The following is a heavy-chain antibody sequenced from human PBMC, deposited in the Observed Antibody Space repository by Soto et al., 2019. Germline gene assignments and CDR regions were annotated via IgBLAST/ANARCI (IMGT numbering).Heavy chain of an antibody. J-gene: IGHJ6*02. V-gene: IGHV3-33*06. CDR1: GFNFSSYG. CDR2: IWYDGSNK. CDR3: AKGRSYYYYYGVDV. Sequence: GGSLRLSCGASGFNFSSYGMHWVRQAPGKGLEWVAVIWYDGSNKYYADSVKGRFTISRDNSKSTLYLQMNSLRAEDTALYYCAKGRSYYYYYGVDVWGQGTTVTVSS.